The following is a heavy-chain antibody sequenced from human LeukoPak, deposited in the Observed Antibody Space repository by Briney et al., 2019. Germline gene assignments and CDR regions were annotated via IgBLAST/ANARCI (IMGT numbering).Heavy chain of an antibody. CDR1: GFTFSTYS. CDR3: AKMTAAAGARFDP. Sequence: GGSLRLSCITSGFTFSTYSMNWVRQAPGKGLEWISYISSSSSAIYYADFVKGRFSTSRDNAKNSLYLQMNSLRDEDTAVYYCAKMTAAAGARFDPWGQGTLVTVSS. D-gene: IGHD6-13*01. CDR2: ISSSSSAI. V-gene: IGHV3-48*02. J-gene: IGHJ5*02.